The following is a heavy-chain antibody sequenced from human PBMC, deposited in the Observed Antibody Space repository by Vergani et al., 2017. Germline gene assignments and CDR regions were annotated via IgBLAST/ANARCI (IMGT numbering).Heavy chain of an antibody. V-gene: IGHV3-15*01. Sequence: EVQLVESGGGLVKPGGSLRLSCAASGFTFSNAWMSWVRQAPGKGLEWVGRIKSKTDGGTTDYAAPVKGRLTISRDDSKNTLYLQMNSLKTEDTAVYYCTTLYGSGGSCYYYGMDVWGQGTTVTVSS. CDR2: IKSKTDGGTT. CDR3: TTLYGSGGSCYYYGMDV. D-gene: IGHD2-15*01. J-gene: IGHJ6*02. CDR1: GFTFSNAW.